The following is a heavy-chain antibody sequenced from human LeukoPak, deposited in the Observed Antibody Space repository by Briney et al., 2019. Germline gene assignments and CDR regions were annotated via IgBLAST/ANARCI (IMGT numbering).Heavy chain of an antibody. V-gene: IGHV3-7*01. D-gene: IGHD6-19*01. Sequence: GGSLRLSCAASGFTFSRYWVIWVRQAPGRGREWVANIKQDGSEKYYVDSVKGRFTISRDNAKNSLYLQMNSLRAEDTAVYYCARDLGAGYFDYWGQGTLVTVSS. J-gene: IGHJ4*02. CDR3: ARDLGAGYFDY. CDR2: IKQDGSEK. CDR1: GFTFSRYW.